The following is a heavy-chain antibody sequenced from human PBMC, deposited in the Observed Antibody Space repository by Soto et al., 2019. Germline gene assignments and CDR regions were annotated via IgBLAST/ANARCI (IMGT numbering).Heavy chain of an antibody. J-gene: IGHJ6*02. Sequence: SETLSLTCAVYGGSFSGYYWSCIRQPPGKGLEWTGEINHSGSTNYNPSLKSRVTISVDTSKNQFSLKLSSVTAADTAVYYCARKVRYYYGSGSHGKYDYYYGMDVWGQGTTVTVSS. CDR1: GGSFSGYY. CDR3: ARKVRYYYGSGSHGKYDYYYGMDV. CDR2: INHSGST. V-gene: IGHV4-34*01. D-gene: IGHD3-10*01.